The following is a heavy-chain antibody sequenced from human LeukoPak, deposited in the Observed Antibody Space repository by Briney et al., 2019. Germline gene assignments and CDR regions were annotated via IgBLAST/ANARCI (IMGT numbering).Heavy chain of an antibody. CDR1: GGSISSGSHY. D-gene: IGHD3-3*01. V-gene: IGHV4-61*02. J-gene: IGHJ4*02. CDR3: ARSGAIFGVVIIGDFDY. Sequence: PSQTLSLTCTVSGGSISSGSHYWSWIRQPAGKGLEWIGRIYTSGSTNYNPSLKSRVTISVDTSKNQFSLKLSSVTAADTAVYYCARSGAIFGVVIIGDFDYWGQGTLVTVSS. CDR2: IYTSGST.